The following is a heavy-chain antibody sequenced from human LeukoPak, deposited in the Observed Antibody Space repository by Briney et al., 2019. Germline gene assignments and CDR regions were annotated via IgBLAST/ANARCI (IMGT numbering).Heavy chain of an antibody. CDR2: ISYDGSNK. D-gene: IGHD3-22*01. CDR3: ARSLTMSLSDAFDI. J-gene: IGHJ3*02. V-gene: IGHV3-30*04. Sequence: PGGSLRLSCAASGFTFSSYAMHWVRQAPGKGLEWVAVISYDGSNKYYVDSVKGRFTISRDNSKNTLYLQMNSLRAVDTAVYYCARSLTMSLSDAFDIWGQGTMVTVSS. CDR1: GFTFSSYA.